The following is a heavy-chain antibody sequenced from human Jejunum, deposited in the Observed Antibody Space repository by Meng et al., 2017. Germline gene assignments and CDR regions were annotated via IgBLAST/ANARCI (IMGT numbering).Heavy chain of an antibody. CDR3: ARDFEALNGV. Sequence: QLQLQESGPGMVKPWGTLSLTCAVSGDSISSSYWWSWVCQSPGKGLEWIGEIYHSGTTNYNPSLKSRVTLSVDKSKNQFSLNLSSVTAADTAVYFCARDFEALNGVWGQGTLVTVSS. CDR2: IYHSGTT. J-gene: IGHJ1*01. V-gene: IGHV4-4*02. D-gene: IGHD2-8*01. CDR1: GDSISSSYW.